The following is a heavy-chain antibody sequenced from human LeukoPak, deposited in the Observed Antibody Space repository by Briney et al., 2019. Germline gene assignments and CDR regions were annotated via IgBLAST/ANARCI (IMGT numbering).Heavy chain of an antibody. CDR3: ARGGASGTYSLDY. Sequence: GGSLRLSCAASGFTFSSYAMNWVRQAPGKGLEYVSGISSDGSSTFYANSVKGRFTISRDNSKNTVYLQTGSLRDEHMAVYYCARGGASGTYSLDYWGQGTLVIVSS. J-gene: IGHJ4*02. CDR1: GFTFSSYA. D-gene: IGHD1-26*01. V-gene: IGHV3-64*01. CDR2: ISSDGSST.